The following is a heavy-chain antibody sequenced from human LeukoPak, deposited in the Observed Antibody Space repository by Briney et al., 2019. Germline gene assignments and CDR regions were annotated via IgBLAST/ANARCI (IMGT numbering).Heavy chain of an antibody. D-gene: IGHD3-16*01. J-gene: IGHJ4*02. CDR1: GFTFSDYY. CDR3: ARLSLTYDYLEY. Sequence: GGSLRLSCAASGFTFSDYYVTWIRQAPGKGLEWVSYISSSGSAIYYADSVKGRFTISRDYAKNSLYLQMNSLRAEDTAVYYCARLSLTYDYLEYWGQGTLVTVSS. V-gene: IGHV3-11*01. CDR2: ISSSGSAI.